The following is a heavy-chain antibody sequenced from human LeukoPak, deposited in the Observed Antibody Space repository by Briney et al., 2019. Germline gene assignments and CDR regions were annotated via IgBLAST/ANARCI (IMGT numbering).Heavy chain of an antibody. CDR3: ASGMTTVPTGTH. CDR1: GFTFSSNT. J-gene: IGHJ4*02. V-gene: IGHV3-21*01. D-gene: IGHD4-11*01. Sequence: GGSLRLSCAASGFTFSSNTMNWVRQAPGKGLEWVSSISSSTIYIYYADSLKGRLTISRDDAKNSLYLQMNSLRAEDTAVYYCASGMTTVPTGTHWGQGTLVTVSS. CDR2: ISSSTIYI.